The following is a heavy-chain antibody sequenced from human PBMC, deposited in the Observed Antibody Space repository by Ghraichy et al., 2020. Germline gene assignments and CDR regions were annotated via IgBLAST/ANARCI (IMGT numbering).Heavy chain of an antibody. CDR1: GGSISSYY. V-gene: IGHV4-59*01. Sequence: SCTVSGGSISSYYWSWIRQPPGKGLEWIGYIYYSGSTNYNPSLKSRVTISVDTSKNQFSLKLSSVTAADTAVYYCARTKKTVTEYYYYGMDVWGQGTTVTVSS. D-gene: IGHD4-17*01. CDR3: ARTKKTVTEYYYYGMDV. CDR2: IYYSGST. J-gene: IGHJ6*02.